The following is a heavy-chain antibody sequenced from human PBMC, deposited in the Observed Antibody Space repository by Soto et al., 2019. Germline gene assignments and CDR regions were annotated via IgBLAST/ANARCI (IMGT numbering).Heavy chain of an antibody. Sequence: SETLSLTCAVSGGSISSGGYSWSWIRQPPGKGLEWIGYIYHSGSTYYNPSLKSRVTISVDRSKNQFSLKLSSVTAADTAVYYCARGGGGDSSGYYYGWFDPWGQGTLVTVS. CDR1: GGSISSGGYS. V-gene: IGHV4-30-2*01. CDR3: ARGGGGDSSGYYYGWFDP. CDR2: IYHSGST. J-gene: IGHJ5*02. D-gene: IGHD3-22*01.